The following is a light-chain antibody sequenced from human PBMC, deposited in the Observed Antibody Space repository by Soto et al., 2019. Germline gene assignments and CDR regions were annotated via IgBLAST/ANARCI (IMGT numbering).Light chain of an antibody. CDR3: GTWDSSLSAGL. V-gene: IGLV1-51*02. J-gene: IGLJ1*01. Sequence: QSVLTQPPSVSAAPGQKVTISCTGRSSNIGNNYVSWYQQLPGTAPKLLIYENNKRPSGIPDRFSGSKSGTSATLGITGLQAGDEADYYCGTWDSSLSAGLFGTGTKLTVL. CDR1: SSNIGNNY. CDR2: ENN.